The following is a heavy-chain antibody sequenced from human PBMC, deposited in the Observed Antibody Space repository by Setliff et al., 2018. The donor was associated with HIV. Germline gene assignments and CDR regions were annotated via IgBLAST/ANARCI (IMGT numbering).Heavy chain of an antibody. Sequence: PSETLSLTCTVSGDSISSSIYYWGWVRQPPGKGLEWIGEINYSGTTNHNPFLKSRVTISVDTSKKQFSLKLNSVTAADSAIYYCAATYCRGGGRDCPQMYDYWGQGSLVTVSS. CDR2: INYSGTT. CDR1: GDSISSSIYY. D-gene: IGHD2-15*01. J-gene: IGHJ4*02. CDR3: AATYCRGGGRDCPQMYDY. V-gene: IGHV4-39*07.